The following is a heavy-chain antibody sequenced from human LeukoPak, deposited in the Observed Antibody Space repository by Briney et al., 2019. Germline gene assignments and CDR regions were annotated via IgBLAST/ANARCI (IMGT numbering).Heavy chain of an antibody. J-gene: IGHJ3*01. D-gene: IGHD4-23*01. CDR3: ARDVMVGTGIALDV. V-gene: IGHV1-3*01. CDR1: GYISTNYD. Sequence: GASVKVSCKPSGYISTNYDIYWLRQAPGQRLEWMGWIIVGNGNTKYSQKFQGRVIITSDTSASTAYMELSSLRSEDTAVYYCARDVMVGTGIALDVWGQGTMVTVSS. CDR2: IIVGNGNT.